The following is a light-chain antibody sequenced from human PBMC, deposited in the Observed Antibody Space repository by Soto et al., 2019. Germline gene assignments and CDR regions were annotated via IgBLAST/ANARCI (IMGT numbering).Light chain of an antibody. CDR3: QQYYSLYT. CDR2: AAS. J-gene: IGKJ2*01. CDR1: QTISTY. V-gene: IGKV1-39*01. Sequence: DIQMTQSPSSLSASVGDRVTITCRASQTISTYLNWYQQKPGKAPRLLIYAASTLQSGVPSRFSGSGSGTDFTLTISCLQSEDFATYYCQQYYSLYTFGQGTKLEIK.